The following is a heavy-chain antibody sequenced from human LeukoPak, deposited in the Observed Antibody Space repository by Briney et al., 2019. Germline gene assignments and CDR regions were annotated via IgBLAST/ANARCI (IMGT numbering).Heavy chain of an antibody. CDR3: ARDLGWGGPSGDNWFDP. V-gene: IGHV1-69*05. D-gene: IGHD3-10*01. CDR2: IIPIFGTA. CDR1: GGTFSSYA. J-gene: IGHJ5*02. Sequence: ASVKVSCKASGGTFSSYAISWVRQAPGQGLEWMGGIIPIFGTANYAQKFQGRVTITTDESTSTAYMELSSLRSEDTAVYYCARDLGWGGPSGDNWFDPWGQGTLVTVSS.